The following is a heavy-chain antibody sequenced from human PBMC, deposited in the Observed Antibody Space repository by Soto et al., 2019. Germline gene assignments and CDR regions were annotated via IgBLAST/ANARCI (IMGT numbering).Heavy chain of an antibody. V-gene: IGHV4-59*01. CDR3: ARAGSVLVPAAIGRYFDY. CDR1: GGSISSYY. D-gene: IGHD2-2*01. CDR2: IYYSGST. J-gene: IGHJ4*02. Sequence: QVQLQESGPGLVKPSETLSLTCTVSGGSISSYYWSWIRQPPGKGLEWIGYIYYSGSTNYNPSLKSRVTISVDTSKNQFSLKLSSVTAADTAVYYCARAGSVLVPAAIGRYFDYWGQGTLVTVSS.